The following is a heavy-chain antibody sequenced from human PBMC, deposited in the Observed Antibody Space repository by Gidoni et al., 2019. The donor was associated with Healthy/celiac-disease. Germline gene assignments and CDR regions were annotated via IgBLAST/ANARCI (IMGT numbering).Heavy chain of an antibody. D-gene: IGHD6-13*01. V-gene: IGHV4-59*01. CDR3: AREAAAGQHFDY. CDR1: GGSISSYY. Sequence: QVQLQESGPGLVKTSETLSLTCTVSGGSISSYYWSWIRQPPGKGLEWIGYIYYSGSTNYNPPLKSRVTISVDTSKNQFSLKLSSVTAADTAVYYCAREAAAGQHFDYWGQGTLVTVSS. J-gene: IGHJ4*02. CDR2: IYYSGST.